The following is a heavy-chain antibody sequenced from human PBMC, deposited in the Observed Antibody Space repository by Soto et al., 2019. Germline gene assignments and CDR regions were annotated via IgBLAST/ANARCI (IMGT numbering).Heavy chain of an antibody. J-gene: IGHJ6*02. CDR3: AREWSGGRRDGNPDKYYGMDV. CDR1: GGSISSGSFY. D-gene: IGHD2-15*01. Sequence: QVQLQESGPGLVKPSQPLSLTCTVSGGSISSGSFYWTWIRQHPGKGLEFIGYIYYSGDTYYNPSLRSRVIISLDTSMNQFSLRLNSVTAADTAVYYCAREWSGGRRDGNPDKYYGMDVWGQGTQVTVSS. V-gene: IGHV4-31*03. CDR2: IYYSGDT.